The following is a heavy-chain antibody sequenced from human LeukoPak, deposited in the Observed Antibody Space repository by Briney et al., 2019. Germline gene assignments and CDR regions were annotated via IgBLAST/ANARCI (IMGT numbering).Heavy chain of an antibody. J-gene: IGHJ4*02. CDR3: ARDPPKSYYYDSSGPLPDY. V-gene: IGHV1-2*06. D-gene: IGHD3-22*01. Sequence: ASVKVSCKASGYTFTGYYMHWVRQAPGQGLEWMGRINPNSGGTNYAQQLQGRVTMTRDTSISTAYMELSRLRSDDTAVYYCARDPPKSYYYDSSGPLPDYWGQGTLATVSS. CDR1: GYTFTGYY. CDR2: INPNSGGT.